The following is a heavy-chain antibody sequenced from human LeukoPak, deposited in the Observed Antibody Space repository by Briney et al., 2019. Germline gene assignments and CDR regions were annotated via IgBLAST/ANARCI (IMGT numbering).Heavy chain of an antibody. CDR1: GFTFSNYA. Sequence: AGGSLRLSCAVSGFTFSNYAMTWVRQAPGKGLEWVSGISGSGVSTDYADSVKGRFTVSRDNSKNTLYLQMNRLTTEDTAVYFCAHRDTKMVRVDYWGQGTLVTVSS. V-gene: IGHV3-23*01. CDR2: ISGSGVST. J-gene: IGHJ4*02. CDR3: AHRDTKMVRVDY. D-gene: IGHD2-8*01.